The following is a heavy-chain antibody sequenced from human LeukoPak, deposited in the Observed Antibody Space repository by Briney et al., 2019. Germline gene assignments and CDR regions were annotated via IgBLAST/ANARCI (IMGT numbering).Heavy chain of an antibody. CDR2: ISSSSSYI. CDR1: GFIFSNYG. Sequence: GGSLRLSCAASGFIFSNYGMNWVRQAPGKGLEWVSSISSSSSYIYYADSVKGRFTISRDNAKNSLYLQMNSLRAEDTAVYYCARDYYDKTYYFDYWGQGTLVTVSS. J-gene: IGHJ4*02. V-gene: IGHV3-21*01. D-gene: IGHD3-22*01. CDR3: ARDYYDKTYYFDY.